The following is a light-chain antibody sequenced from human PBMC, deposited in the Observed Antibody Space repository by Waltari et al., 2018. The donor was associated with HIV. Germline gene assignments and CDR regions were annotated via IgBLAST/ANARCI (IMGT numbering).Light chain of an antibody. CDR3: CSYAGSYNYV. Sequence: QSALTPPRPGSGSPGQSVTISCTGSTRAVGGLQYVPWYQQNPGKSPKLMIYDVIKRPSGVPDRFSGSKSGNTASLTISGLQAEDEADYYCCSYAGSYNYVFGTGTKVTVL. J-gene: IGLJ1*01. V-gene: IGLV2-11*01. CDR2: DVI. CDR1: TRAVGGLQY.